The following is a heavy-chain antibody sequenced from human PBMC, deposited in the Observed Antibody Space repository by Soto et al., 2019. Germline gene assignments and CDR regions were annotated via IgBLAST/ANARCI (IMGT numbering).Heavy chain of an antibody. J-gene: IGHJ6*02. CDR2: IYHSGST. CDR1: GGSISSSNW. D-gene: IGHD3-16*02. Sequence: LSLTCAVSGGSISSSNWWSWVRQPPGKGLEWIGEIYHSGSTNYNPSLKSRVTISVDKSKSQFSLKLSSVTAADTAVYYCASAPYDYVWGSYRYGMDVWGQGTTVTVSS. V-gene: IGHV4-4*02. CDR3: ASAPYDYVWGSYRYGMDV.